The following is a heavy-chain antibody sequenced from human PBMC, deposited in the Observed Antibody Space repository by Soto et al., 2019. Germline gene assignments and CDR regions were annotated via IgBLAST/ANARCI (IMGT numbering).Heavy chain of an antibody. CDR3: ASCSRYYDFWSGYSYYYYYGMDV. J-gene: IGHJ6*02. CDR2: IIPIFGTA. D-gene: IGHD3-3*01. Sequence: SVKVSCKASGGTFSGYAISWVRQAPGQGLEWMGGIIPIFGTANYAQKFQGRVTITADESTSTAYMELSSLRSEDTAVYYCASCSRYYDFWSGYSYYYYYGMDVWGQGTTVTVSS. V-gene: IGHV1-69*13. CDR1: GGTFSGYA.